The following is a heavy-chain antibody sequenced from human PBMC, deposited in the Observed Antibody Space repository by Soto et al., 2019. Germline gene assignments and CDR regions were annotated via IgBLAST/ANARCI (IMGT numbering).Heavy chain of an antibody. Sequence: GGSLRLSCAVSGFTFSDYGMRWVRQGPGKGLEWVSTIISSGGSTYYADSVKGRFTISRDNSKNTLYLQMNSLRAEDTAIYYCVLEVRAKSFDHRGQGTLVTVSS. J-gene: IGHJ4*02. CDR3: VLEVRAKSFDH. CDR2: IISSGGST. V-gene: IGHV3-23*01. CDR1: GFTFSDYG.